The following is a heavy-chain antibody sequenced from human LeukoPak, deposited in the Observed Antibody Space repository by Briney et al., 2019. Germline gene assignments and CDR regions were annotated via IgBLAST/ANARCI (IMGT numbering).Heavy chain of an antibody. D-gene: IGHD1-14*01. CDR2: IWYDGSNK. Sequence: GGSLRLSCAASGFTFSSYGMHWVRPAPGKGLEWVAVIWYDGSNKYYADSVKGRFTISRDNSKNTLYLQMNSLRAEDTAVYYCARDITPTTNWFDPWGQGTLVTVSS. CDR1: GFTFSSYG. CDR3: ARDITPTTNWFDP. J-gene: IGHJ5*02. V-gene: IGHV3-33*01.